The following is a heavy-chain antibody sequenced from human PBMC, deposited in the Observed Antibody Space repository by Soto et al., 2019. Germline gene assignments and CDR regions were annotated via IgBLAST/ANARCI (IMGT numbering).Heavy chain of an antibody. CDR3: AGRSGSSDY. CDR1: GFIFSNYT. V-gene: IGHV3-30*04. J-gene: IGHJ4*02. D-gene: IGHD3-10*01. CDR2: ISYDEIDK. Sequence: PGGSLRLSCAASGFIFSNYTMHWVRQAPGKGLEWVALISYDEIDKYFADAVKGRFTISRDNSKNTLYLQMDSLRAEDTAVYYCAGRSGSSDYWGRGTLVTVSS.